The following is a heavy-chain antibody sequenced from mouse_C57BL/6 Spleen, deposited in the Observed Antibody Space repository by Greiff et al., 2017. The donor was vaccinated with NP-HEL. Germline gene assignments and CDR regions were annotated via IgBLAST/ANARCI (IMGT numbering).Heavy chain of an antibody. CDR3: TRKGDMGYFDY. V-gene: IGHV5-9-1*02. CDR2: ISSGGDYI. Sequence: EVQVVESGEGLVKPGGSLKLSCAASGFTFSSYAMSWVRQTPEKRLEWVAYISSGGDYIYYADTVKGRFTISRDNARNTLYLQMSSLKSEDTAMYYCTRKGDMGYFDYWGQGTTLTVSS. D-gene: IGHD3-3*01. CDR1: GFTFSSYA. J-gene: IGHJ2*01.